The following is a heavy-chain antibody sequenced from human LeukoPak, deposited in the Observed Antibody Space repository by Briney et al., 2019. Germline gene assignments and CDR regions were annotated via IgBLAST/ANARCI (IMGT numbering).Heavy chain of an antibody. J-gene: IGHJ4*02. V-gene: IGHV4-39*01. CDR1: GGSISSSSYH. CDR2: ISYSGST. Sequence: PSETLSLTCTVSGGSISSSSYHWGWIRQPSGKGLEWIGSISYSGSTYYNLSLKSRVTISVDTSKNQFSLKLSSVTAADTAVYYCARLRGYTSSARGYVEYWGQGTLVTVSS. CDR3: ARLRGYTSSARGYVEY. D-gene: IGHD6-13*01.